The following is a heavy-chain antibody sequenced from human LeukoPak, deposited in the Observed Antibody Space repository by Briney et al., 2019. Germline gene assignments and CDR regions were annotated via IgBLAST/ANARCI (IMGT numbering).Heavy chain of an antibody. CDR1: GFSFSDHY. CDR3: ISSSLGY. V-gene: IGHV3-72*01. Sequence: PGGSLRLSCAGSGFSFSDHYIDWVRQAPGKGLEWVGRIRDKANDYITEYAASVRGRFTISRDDSKKSLYLEMNSLKIEDTAVYYCISSSLGYWGQGTLVTVSS. J-gene: IGHJ4*02. CDR2: IRDKANDYIT. D-gene: IGHD6-13*01.